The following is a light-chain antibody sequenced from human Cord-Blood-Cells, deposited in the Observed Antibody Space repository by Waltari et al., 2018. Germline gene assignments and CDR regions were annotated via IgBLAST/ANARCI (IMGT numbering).Light chain of an antibody. Sequence: DIQMTQSPSSLSASVGDSVPITYRASQSISSYLNWYQQKPGKAPKLLIYAASSLQSGVPSRFSGSRSGTDFTLTISSLQPEDFATYYCQQSYSTPYTFGQGTKLEIK. J-gene: IGKJ2*01. CDR2: AAS. CDR1: QSISSY. CDR3: QQSYSTPYT. V-gene: IGKV1-39*01.